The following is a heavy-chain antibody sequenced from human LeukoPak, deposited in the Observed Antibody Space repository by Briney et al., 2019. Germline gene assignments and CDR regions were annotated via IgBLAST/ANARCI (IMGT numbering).Heavy chain of an antibody. D-gene: IGHD5-18*01. J-gene: IGHJ4*02. Sequence: GGSLRLSCAASGFTFSSYWMSWVRQAPGKGLEWVANIKQDGSGKYYVDSVKGRFTISRDNAKNSLYLQMNSLRAEDMAVFYCARDQGYGYDYWGQGTLVTVSS. CDR3: ARDQGYGYDY. CDR1: GFTFSSYW. CDR2: IKQDGSGK. V-gene: IGHV3-7*04.